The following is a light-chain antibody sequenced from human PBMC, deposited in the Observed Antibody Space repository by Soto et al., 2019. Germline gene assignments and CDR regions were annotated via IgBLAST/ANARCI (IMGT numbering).Light chain of an antibody. CDR3: STWDDSLNGWV. Sequence: QSVLTQPPSMSGTPGQRVTISCSGSSSNIGSNTVNWYQQLPGTAPKLLIYSSDQRPSGVPDRVSGSKSGTSASLAISGLQPEDEADYYCSTWDDSLNGWVFGGGTKLTVL. J-gene: IGLJ3*02. CDR1: SSNIGSNT. V-gene: IGLV1-44*01. CDR2: SSD.